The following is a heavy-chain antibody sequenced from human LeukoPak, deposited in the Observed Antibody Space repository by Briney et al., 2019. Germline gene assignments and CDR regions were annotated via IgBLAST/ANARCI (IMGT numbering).Heavy chain of an antibody. V-gene: IGHV4-34*01. CDR3: ARGLRELRFLEWLYVYGMDV. D-gene: IGHD3-3*01. CDR2: INHSGST. J-gene: IGHJ6*02. CDR1: GGSFSGYY. Sequence: PSETLSLTCAVYGGSFSGYYWSWIRQPPGKGLEWIGEINHSGSTNYNPSLKSRVTISVDTSKNQFSLKLSSVTAADTAVYYCARGLRELRFLEWLYVYGMDVWGQGTTVTVSS.